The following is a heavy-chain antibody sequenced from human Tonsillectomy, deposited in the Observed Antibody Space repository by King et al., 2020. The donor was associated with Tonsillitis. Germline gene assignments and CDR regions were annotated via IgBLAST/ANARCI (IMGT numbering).Heavy chain of an antibody. V-gene: IGHV3-9*01. J-gene: IGHJ4*02. CDR3: SKDSAPHYYDSSGYYN. CDR1: GFTFDDYA. CDR2: ISWNSGSI. D-gene: IGHD3-22*01. Sequence: EVQLVQSGGGLVQPGRSLRLSCAASGFTFDDYAMHWVRHAPGKGLEWVSGISWNSGSIGYADSVKGRFTISRDNAKNSLYLQMNSLRAEDTALYYCSKDSAPHYYDSSGYYNWGQGTLVTVSS.